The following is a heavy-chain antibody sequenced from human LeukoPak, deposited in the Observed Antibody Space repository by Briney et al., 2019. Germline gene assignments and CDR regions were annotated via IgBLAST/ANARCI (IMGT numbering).Heavy chain of an antibody. CDR2: IYYSGST. J-gene: IGHJ4*02. D-gene: IGHD2-15*01. CDR1: GGSISSYY. CDR3: ARHCSGGSCYKAFDY. V-gene: IGHV4-59*01. Sequence: SETLSLTCTVSGGSISSYYWSWVRQPPGKGLEGIGYIYYSGSTNYNPSLTSRVTISVDTSKNQFSLKLSSVTAADTAVYYCARHCSGGSCYKAFDYWGQGTLVTVSS.